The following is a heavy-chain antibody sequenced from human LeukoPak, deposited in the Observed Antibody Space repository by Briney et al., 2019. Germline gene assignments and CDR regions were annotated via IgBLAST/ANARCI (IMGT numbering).Heavy chain of an antibody. J-gene: IGHJ2*01. CDR1: GYTFTDYY. V-gene: IGHV1-2*02. CDR2: INPNSGGT. Sequence: ASVKVSCKASGYTFTDYYLYWVRQAPGQGLEWMGWINPNSGGTYSAQRFQGRVTMTRDTSINTASMELSRLRSDDTAVYYCATGLTVEGYFDLWGRGTLVTVSS. CDR3: ATGLTVEGYFDL. D-gene: IGHD4-17*01.